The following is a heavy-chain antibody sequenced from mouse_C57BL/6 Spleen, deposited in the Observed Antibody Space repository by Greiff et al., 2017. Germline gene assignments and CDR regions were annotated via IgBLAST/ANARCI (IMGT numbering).Heavy chain of an antibody. Sequence: EVQVVESGGDLVKPGGSLKLSCAASGFTFSSYGMSWVRQTPDKRLEWVATISSGGSYTYYPDSVKGRFTISRDNAKNTLYLQMSSLKSEDTAMYYCARPWDGFAYWGQGTLVTVSA. CDR2: ISSGGSYT. J-gene: IGHJ3*01. D-gene: IGHD4-1*01. CDR3: ARPWDGFAY. V-gene: IGHV5-6*01. CDR1: GFTFSSYG.